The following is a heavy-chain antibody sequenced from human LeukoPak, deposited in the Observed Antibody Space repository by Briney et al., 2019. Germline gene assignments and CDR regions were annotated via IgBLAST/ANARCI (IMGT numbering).Heavy chain of an antibody. D-gene: IGHD1-26*01. CDR3: ARSVGSGSYVDY. Sequence: GGSLRLSCAASGFTFDDYAMQWVRQAPGRGLEWVSGISWNSGSIGYGDSVKGRFTISRDNAKKSLYLQMNSLRVEDAALYYCARSVGSGSYVDYWGQGTLVTVSS. CDR2: ISWNSGSI. CDR1: GFTFDDYA. J-gene: IGHJ4*02. V-gene: IGHV3-9*01.